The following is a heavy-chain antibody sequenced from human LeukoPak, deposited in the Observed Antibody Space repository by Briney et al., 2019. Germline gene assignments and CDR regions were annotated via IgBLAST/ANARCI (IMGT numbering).Heavy chain of an antibody. CDR2: ISGNSSTI. J-gene: IGHJ4*02. Sequence: GGSLRLSCAASGFTFSSYCMTWVRQAPGKGLEWVSYISGNSSTIYYADSVKGRFTISRDNAKNSLCLQMNSLRVEDTAFYYCARDRWFGESLPAHFEYWGQGTLVTVSS. D-gene: IGHD3-10*01. CDR1: GFTFSSYC. CDR3: ARDRWFGESLPAHFEY. V-gene: IGHV3-48*01.